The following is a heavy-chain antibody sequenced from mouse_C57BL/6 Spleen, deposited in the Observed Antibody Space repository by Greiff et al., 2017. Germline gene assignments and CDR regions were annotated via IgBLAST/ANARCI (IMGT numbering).Heavy chain of an antibody. J-gene: IGHJ2*01. Sequence: QVQLQQPGTELVKPGASVKLSCKASGYTFTSYWMHWVKQRPGQGLEWIGNINPSNGGTNYNEKFKSKATLTVDKSSSTAYMQLSSLTSEDSAVYYCARGEGDAYYLYYVDYWGQGTTLTVSS. V-gene: IGHV1-53*01. CDR3: ARGEGDAYYLYYVDY. CDR1: GYTFTSYW. CDR2: INPSNGGT. D-gene: IGHD2-3*01.